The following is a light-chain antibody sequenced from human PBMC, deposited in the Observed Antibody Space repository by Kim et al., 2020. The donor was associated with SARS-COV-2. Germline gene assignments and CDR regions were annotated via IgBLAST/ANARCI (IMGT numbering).Light chain of an antibody. V-gene: IGLV6-57*01. CDR3: QSYDDSGWG. CDR2: EDN. J-gene: IGLJ3*02. CDR1: RGNIASNY. Sequence: KTVTIPCPRRRGNIASNYGQWYQVRPGRSPTPVIDEDNRRLSGVPDRFSGSIDGSSNSASLTISGLKPEDEADYYCQSYDDSGWGFGGGTKLTVL.